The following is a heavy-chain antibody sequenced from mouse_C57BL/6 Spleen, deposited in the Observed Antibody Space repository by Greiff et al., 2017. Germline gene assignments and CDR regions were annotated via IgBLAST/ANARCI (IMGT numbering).Heavy chain of an antibody. CDR2: INPNNGGT. CDR3: ARRWLLDY. J-gene: IGHJ2*01. V-gene: IGHV1-26*01. CDR1: GYTFTDYY. Sequence: EVQLQQYGPELVKPGASVKISCKASGYTFTDYYMNWVKQSHGKSLEWIGDINPNNGGTSYNQKFKGKATLTVDKSSSTAYMELRSLTSEDAAVYYCARRWLLDYWGQGTTLTVSS. D-gene: IGHD2-3*01.